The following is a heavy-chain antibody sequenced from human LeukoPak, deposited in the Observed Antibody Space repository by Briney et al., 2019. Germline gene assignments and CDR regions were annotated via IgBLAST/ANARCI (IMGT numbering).Heavy chain of an antibody. CDR2: FDPEEAKM. J-gene: IGHJ4*02. CDR1: GNSLSELS. Sequence: ASVKVSCKVSGNSLSELSIQWVRQAPGKGLECMGGFDPEEAKMVYAQNSQGRVTMTEDSSTQTAYMELSGLTSDDTAVYYCTTRSGDFWSGFVNWGQGTLVTVSS. D-gene: IGHD3-3*01. CDR3: TTRSGDFWSGFVN. V-gene: IGHV1-24*01.